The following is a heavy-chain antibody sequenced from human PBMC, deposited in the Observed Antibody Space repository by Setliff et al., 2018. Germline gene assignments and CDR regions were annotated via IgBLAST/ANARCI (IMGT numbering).Heavy chain of an antibody. CDR3: AKERYFDWFFED. Sequence: LSLTCTVSGGSITRGSFYWSWIRQSDGKRLEWIGRIHDSGSPNYNPSLKSRVTISLDPSANQFSLNLSSVTAADTAFYYCAKERYFDWFFEDWGQGTLVTVPQ. J-gene: IGHJ4*02. D-gene: IGHD3-9*01. CDR1: GGSITRGSFY. V-gene: IGHV4-61*02. CDR2: IHDSGSP.